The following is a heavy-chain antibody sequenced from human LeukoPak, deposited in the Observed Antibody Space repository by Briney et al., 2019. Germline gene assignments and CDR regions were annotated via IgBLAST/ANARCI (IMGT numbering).Heavy chain of an antibody. CDR2: ISSSSSYK. J-gene: IGHJ2*01. Sequence: PGGSVRLSCAACGFTFSSYSMKWVPQAPGKGLEGVTTISSSSSYKYHADSVKGRFTISTDNAKSSVYLQMSSLRAEDTAVYYCARDPYRPPDFDLWGRGTLVTVSS. CDR1: GFTFSSYS. CDR3: ARDPYRPPDFDL. V-gene: IGHV3-21*01.